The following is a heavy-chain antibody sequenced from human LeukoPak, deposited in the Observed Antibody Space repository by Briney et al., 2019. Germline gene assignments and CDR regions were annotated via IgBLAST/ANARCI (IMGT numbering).Heavy chain of an antibody. D-gene: IGHD3-10*01. CDR2: IYYSGST. V-gene: IGHV4-59*01. J-gene: IGHJ4*02. CDR1: GGSISSYF. CDR3: ARAYNYGSGSYSAFPY. Sequence: PSETLSLTCTVSGGSISSYFWSWIRQPPGKGLEWIGYIYYSGSTNYNYTPSLKSRVTLSVDTSKNHFSLKLSSVTAADTAVYYCARAYNYGSGSYSAFPYWGQGTLVTVSS.